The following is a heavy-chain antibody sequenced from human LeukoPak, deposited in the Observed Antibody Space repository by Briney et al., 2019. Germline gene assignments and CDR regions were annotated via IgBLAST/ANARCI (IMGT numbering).Heavy chain of an antibody. CDR1: GGSFSGYY. D-gene: IGHD5-12*01. CDR3: ARGRKWLRSYYFDY. J-gene: IGHJ4*02. V-gene: IGHV4-34*01. Sequence: PSETLSLTCAVYGGSFSGYYWSWIRQPPGKGLEWIGEINHSGSTNYNPSLKGRVTISVDTSKHQFSLKLSSVTAADTAVYYCARGRKWLRSYYFDYWGQGTLVTVSS. CDR2: INHSGST.